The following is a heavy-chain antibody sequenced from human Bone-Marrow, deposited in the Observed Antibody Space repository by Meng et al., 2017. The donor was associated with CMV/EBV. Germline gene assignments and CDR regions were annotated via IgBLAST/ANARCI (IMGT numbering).Heavy chain of an antibody. CDR3: ATLKQLWLFGYGMMAEYYVGY. D-gene: IGHD5-18*01. Sequence: DYFWRSSRQPPGKGLEWIGYIYYIGRTYYTPSLKSRVTISVDTSKNQFSLKLSSVTAADTAVYYCATLKQLWLFGYGMMAEYYVGYWGQGTLVTVSS. V-gene: IGHV4-30-4*01. J-gene: IGHJ4*02. CDR1: DYF. CDR2: IYYIGRT.